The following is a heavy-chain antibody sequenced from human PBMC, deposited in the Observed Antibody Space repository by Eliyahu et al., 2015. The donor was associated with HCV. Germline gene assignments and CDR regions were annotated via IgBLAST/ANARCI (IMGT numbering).Heavy chain of an antibody. V-gene: IGHV4-34*01. CDR2: INHSGST. J-gene: IGHJ6*02. D-gene: IGHD4-11*01. CDR3: ASTVTTWDYYYGMDV. Sequence: QVQLQQWGAGLLKPSETLSLTCAVYGXSFSGYYWXWXRQPPGKGLEWIGEINHSGSTKHNPSLKSRVTISVDTSKNQFSLKLSSVTAADTAVYYCASTVTTWDYYYGMDVWGQGTTVTVSS. CDR1: GXSFSGYY.